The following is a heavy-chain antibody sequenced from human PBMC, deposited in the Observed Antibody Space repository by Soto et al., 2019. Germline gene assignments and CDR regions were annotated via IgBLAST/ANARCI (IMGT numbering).Heavy chain of an antibody. V-gene: IGHV6-1*01. Sequence: SETLSLTCAISGDSVSSNSAAWNWIRQSPSGGLEWLGRTYYRSRWYNDYAVSVRSRITINPDTSKNQFSLHLNSVTPEDTAVPYCAGTTSLQWYYMDVWAKGTTVTVSS. CDR3: AGTTSLQWYYMDV. D-gene: IGHD1-7*01. J-gene: IGHJ6*03. CDR1: GDSVSSNSAA. CDR2: TYYRSRWYN.